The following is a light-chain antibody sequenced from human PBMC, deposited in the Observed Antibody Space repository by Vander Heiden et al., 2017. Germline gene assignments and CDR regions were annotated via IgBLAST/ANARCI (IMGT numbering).Light chain of an antibody. CDR1: QSVNIF. J-gene: IGKJ5*01. V-gene: IGKV3-11*01. CDR2: NAS. CDR3: QQRSNWPIT. Sequence: EIVLTQSPATLSLSTGERATLTCRASQSVNIFLSWYQQKPGQAPRLLISNASNRDTGIPARFSGSGSGTDFTLTISSLDPEDFAVYYCQQRSNWPITFGQGTRLEIK.